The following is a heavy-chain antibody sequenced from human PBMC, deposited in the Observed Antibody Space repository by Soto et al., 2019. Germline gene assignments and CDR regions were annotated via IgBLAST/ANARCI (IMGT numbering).Heavy chain of an antibody. CDR1: GFTFSDAW. V-gene: IGHV3-15*01. D-gene: IGHD6-19*01. J-gene: IGHJ4*02. CDR3: TTGLGAAF. Sequence: EVQLVESGGGLVKPGGSLRLSCAASGFTFSDAWMAWVRQPPGMGLEWVGRIKSKTDGGTTDYAAPVKGRFAISRDDSEHTLYLQMSSLKTEDTAVYYCTTGLGAAFWGQGALVIVSS. CDR2: IKSKTDGGTT.